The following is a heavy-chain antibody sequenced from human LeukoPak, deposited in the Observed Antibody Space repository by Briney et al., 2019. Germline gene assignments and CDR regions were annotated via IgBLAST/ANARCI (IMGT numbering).Heavy chain of an antibody. CDR2: ISSSSSYI. J-gene: IGHJ6*03. Sequence: GGSLRLSCAASGFTFSSYSMNWVRQAPGKGLEWVSSISSSSSYIYYADSVKGRFTISRDNAKNSLYLQMNSLRAEDTAVYYCARVKDYGDDYYYYYMDVWGKGTTVTVSS. CDR1: GFTFSSYS. V-gene: IGHV3-21*06. CDR3: ARVKDYGDDYYYYYMDV. D-gene: IGHD4-17*01.